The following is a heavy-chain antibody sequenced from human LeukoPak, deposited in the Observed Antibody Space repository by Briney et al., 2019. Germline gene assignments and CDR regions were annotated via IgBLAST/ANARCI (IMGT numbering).Heavy chain of an antibody. Sequence: QAGGSLRLSCAASGFSFSTYAMHWVRQAPGTGLEWVANIKEDGSQKDYVASVKGRFTISRDNAKNSLYLQMNSLRAEDTAVYYCTRNYAYNCFDYWGQGTLVTVSS. CDR2: IKEDGSQK. CDR3: TRNYAYNCFDY. V-gene: IGHV3-7*01. CDR1: GFSFSTYA. J-gene: IGHJ4*02. D-gene: IGHD5-24*01.